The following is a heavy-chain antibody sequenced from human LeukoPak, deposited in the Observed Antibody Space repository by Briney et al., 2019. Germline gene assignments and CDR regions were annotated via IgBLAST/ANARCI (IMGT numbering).Heavy chain of an antibody. CDR1: GGTFSSYA. Sequence: SVKVSCKASGGTFSSYAISWVRQAPGQGLEWMGGIIPIFGTANYAQKFQGRVTITADESTSTAYMELSSLRSDDTAVYYCARTIAVAGAFDPWGQGTLVTVSS. D-gene: IGHD6-19*01. V-gene: IGHV1-69*13. CDR2: IIPIFGTA. CDR3: ARTIAVAGAFDP. J-gene: IGHJ5*02.